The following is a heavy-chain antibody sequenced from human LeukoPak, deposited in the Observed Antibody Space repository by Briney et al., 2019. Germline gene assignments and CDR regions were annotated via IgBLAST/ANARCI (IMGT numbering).Heavy chain of an antibody. Sequence: GGSLRLSCAASGFTVSSNYMSWVRQAPGKGLEWVSVIYSGGSTYYADSVKGRFTISRDNSKNTLYLQMNSLRAEDTAVYYCARVRGAVAGSDYWGQGTLVTVSS. D-gene: IGHD6-19*01. J-gene: IGHJ4*02. V-gene: IGHV3-66*01. CDR2: IYSGGST. CDR1: GFTVSSNY. CDR3: ARVRGAVAGSDY.